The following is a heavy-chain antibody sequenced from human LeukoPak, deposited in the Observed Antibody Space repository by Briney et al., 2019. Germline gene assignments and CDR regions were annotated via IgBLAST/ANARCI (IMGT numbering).Heavy chain of an antibody. J-gene: IGHJ6*04. Sequence: GGSLRLSCVASGFTFINYEINWVRQAPGKGLEGVSYINRSATTTYYADSAKGRFTISRDSAKNSVSLQMNSLRTEDTAVYYCARAPGSTAAHHFYAMDVWGKGTTVIVSS. CDR3: ARAPGSTAAHHFYAMDV. V-gene: IGHV3-48*03. CDR1: GFTFINYE. CDR2: INRSATTT. D-gene: IGHD6-6*01.